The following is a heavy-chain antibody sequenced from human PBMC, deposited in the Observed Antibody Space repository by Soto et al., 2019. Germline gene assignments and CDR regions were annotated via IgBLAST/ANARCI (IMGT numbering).Heavy chain of an antibody. Sequence: QVTLKESGPVLVKPTETLTLTCTVSGFSLSNARMGVSWIRQPPGKALEWLAHIFSNDEKSYSPSLKSRLTLSQDTSKSQVVPTMTNMDPVDKATYYCARTTTVITGYYGMDVWGQGTPVTVSS. J-gene: IGHJ6*02. D-gene: IGHD4-17*01. V-gene: IGHV2-26*01. CDR3: ARTTTVITGYYGMDV. CDR1: GFSLSNARMG. CDR2: IFSNDEK.